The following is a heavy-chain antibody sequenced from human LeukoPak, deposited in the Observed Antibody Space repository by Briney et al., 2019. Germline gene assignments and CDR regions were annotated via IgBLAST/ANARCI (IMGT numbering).Heavy chain of an antibody. CDR1: GFTFSIHG. J-gene: IGHJ4*02. Sequence: GGSLRLSCAASGFTFSIHGMHWVRQAPGKGLEWVAIIWHDGSNEYYEDSVKGRFTISRDNSKNTVYLQMDSLRAEDTAVYYCARNNWNSRTQIWFYFDFWGQGTLVTVSS. CDR2: IWHDGSNE. CDR3: ARNNWNSRTQIWFYFDF. D-gene: IGHD1-1*01. V-gene: IGHV3-33*01.